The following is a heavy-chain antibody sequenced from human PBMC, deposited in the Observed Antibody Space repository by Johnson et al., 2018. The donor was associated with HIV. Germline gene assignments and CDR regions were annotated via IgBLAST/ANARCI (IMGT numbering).Heavy chain of an antibody. Sequence: VQLVESGGGVVQPGGSLRLSCAASGFTFSSYGMHWVRQAPGKGLEWVAFIRYDGSNKYYADSVKGRFTISRDNSKNTLYLQMNSLRAEDTAVYYCAKDLEEGQQWLIGAFDIWGQGTMVTVSS. CDR1: GFTFSSYG. CDR2: IRYDGSNK. V-gene: IGHV3-30*02. CDR3: AKDLEEGQQWLIGAFDI. J-gene: IGHJ3*02. D-gene: IGHD6-19*01.